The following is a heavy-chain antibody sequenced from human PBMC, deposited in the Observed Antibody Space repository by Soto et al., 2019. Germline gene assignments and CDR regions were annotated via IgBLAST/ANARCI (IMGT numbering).Heavy chain of an antibody. J-gene: IGHJ6*02. CDR3: ARTVHYYDDSGYSSDKSHFYGLDV. CDR1: GFTFNNYG. D-gene: IGHD3-16*01. CDR2: IWYDGNDK. Sequence: GGSLRLSCAASGFTFNNYGMHWVRQAPGKGLEWVAGIWYDGNDKYYADSVQGRFTISRDNSKNRLYLQLNSLRVGDTAVYFCARTVHYYDDSGYSSDKSHFYGLDVWGQGTTVTVSS. V-gene: IGHV3-33*01.